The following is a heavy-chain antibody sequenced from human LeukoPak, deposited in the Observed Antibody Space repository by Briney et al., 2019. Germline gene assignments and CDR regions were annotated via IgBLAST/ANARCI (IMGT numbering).Heavy chain of an antibody. CDR2: IYYSGST. D-gene: IGHD2-15*01. Sequence: SETLSLTCTVSGGSISSGGYYWSWIRQHPGKGLEWIGYIYYSGSTYYNPSLKSRVTISVDTSKNQFSLKLSSVTAADTAVYYCARGNVFGVVVAATPAGDYWGQGTLVTVSS. V-gene: IGHV4-31*03. J-gene: IGHJ4*02. CDR3: ARGNVFGVVVAATPAGDY. CDR1: GGSISSGGYY.